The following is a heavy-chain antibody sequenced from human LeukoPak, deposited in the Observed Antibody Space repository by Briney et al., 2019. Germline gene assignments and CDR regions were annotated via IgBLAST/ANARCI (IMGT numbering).Heavy chain of an antibody. Sequence: GAPVKVSCKASGYTFTGYYMHWVRQAPGQGLEWMGWINPNSGGTNYAQKFQGRVTMTRDTSISTAYMELSRLRSDDTAVYYCARSYPSPLTLPFDYWGQGTLVTVSS. J-gene: IGHJ4*02. CDR3: ARSYPSPLTLPFDY. V-gene: IGHV1-2*02. CDR2: INPNSGGT. CDR1: GYTFTGYY. D-gene: IGHD2-15*01.